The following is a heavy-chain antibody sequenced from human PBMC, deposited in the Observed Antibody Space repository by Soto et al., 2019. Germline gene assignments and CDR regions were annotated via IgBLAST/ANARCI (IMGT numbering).Heavy chain of an antibody. CDR1: GDSISSSNW. CDR2: IYHSAST. Sequence: SETLSLTCALSGDSISSSNWWSWVRQPPGKGLEWIGEIYHSASTNYNLSLKSRVTISVDKSKNQFSLKLSSVTAAVTAVYYCGRVSGSYYYGMDVWGQGTTVTGSS. V-gene: IGHV4-4*02. D-gene: IGHD1-26*01. J-gene: IGHJ6*02. CDR3: GRVSGSYYYGMDV.